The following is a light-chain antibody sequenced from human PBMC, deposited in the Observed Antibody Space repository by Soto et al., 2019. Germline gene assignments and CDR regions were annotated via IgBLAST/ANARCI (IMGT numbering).Light chain of an antibody. CDR3: QQRYSWPPLT. CDR2: DAS. V-gene: IGKV3-11*01. J-gene: IGKJ4*01. CDR1: QTVYQY. Sequence: EVVLTQSPATLSLSRGERATLSCRASQTVYQYLAWYQQKPGQAPRLLIYDASNRATGIPARFSGTGSGTDFTLTISSLEPEDFAVYYCQQRYSWPPLTFGGGTKVEIK.